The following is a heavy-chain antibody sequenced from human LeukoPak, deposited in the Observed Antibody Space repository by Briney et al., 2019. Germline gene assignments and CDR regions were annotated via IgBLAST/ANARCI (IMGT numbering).Heavy chain of an antibody. CDR1: GYTFTSYG. CDR2: ISAYNGNT. J-gene: IGHJ5*02. Sequence: ASVKVSCKASGYTFTSYGISWVRQAPGQGLEWMGWISAYNGNTNYAQKLQGRVTMTTDTSTSTAYMELRSLRSDDTAVCYCARDITSYDFWSGYYTQYNWFDPWGQGTLVTVSS. CDR3: ARDITSYDFWSGYYTQYNWFDP. V-gene: IGHV1-18*01. D-gene: IGHD3-3*01.